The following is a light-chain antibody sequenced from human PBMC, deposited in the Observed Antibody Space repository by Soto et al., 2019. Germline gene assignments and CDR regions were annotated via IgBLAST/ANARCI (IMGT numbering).Light chain of an antibody. Sequence: EIIMTQSPATLSVSPGERVTLSCRASQSVSDNVAWYQQRPGQSPRLLMHSASARAAGLQARFSGSGSGTEFSLSIHSLQSEDFAVYFCQQYNDWPVTFGQGTRLETK. V-gene: IGKV3-15*01. CDR2: SAS. J-gene: IGKJ5*01. CDR3: QQYNDWPVT. CDR1: QSVSDN.